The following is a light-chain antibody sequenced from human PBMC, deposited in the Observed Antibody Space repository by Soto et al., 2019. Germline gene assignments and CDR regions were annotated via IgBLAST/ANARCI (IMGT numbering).Light chain of an antibody. CDR2: EVS. J-gene: IGLJ1*01. CDR1: SDDNINYKY. V-gene: IGLV2-14*01. Sequence: QSALTQPASVCGSPGQSMTMSCTGTSDDNINYKYVSWYQLHQGKAPTLMIYEVSNRPPGVSGRFSGSKSGNPASLTTSELQAEDEVDYHCRSHTTHNSLLVFGTGVKV. CDR3: RSHTTHNSLLV.